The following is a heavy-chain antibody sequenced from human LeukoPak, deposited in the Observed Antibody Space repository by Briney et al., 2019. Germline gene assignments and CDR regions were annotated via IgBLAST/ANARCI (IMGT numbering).Heavy chain of an antibody. D-gene: IGHD2-2*01. CDR2: INPNSGGT. CDR1: GYTFTGYY. Sequence: ASVKVSCKASGYTFTGYYMHWVRQAPGPGLEWMGWINPNSGGTNYAQKFQGRVTMTRDTSISTAYMELSRLRSDDTAVYYCARTCSSTSCYPSPPFDYWGQGTLVTVSS. J-gene: IGHJ4*02. V-gene: IGHV1-2*02. CDR3: ARTCSSTSCYPSPPFDY.